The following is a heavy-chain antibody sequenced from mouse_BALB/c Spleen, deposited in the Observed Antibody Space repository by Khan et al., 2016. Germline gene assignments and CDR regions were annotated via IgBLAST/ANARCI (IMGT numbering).Heavy chain of an antibody. D-gene: IGHD2-5*01. V-gene: IGHV1-9*01. Sequence: QVQLQQSGAELMKPGASVKISCKATGYTFSSYWIEWVKQRPGHGLEWIGEILPGSGTTNYNEKFKGKATFTADQSSNTAYMQLSSLTSEDSAVYSCSRSYYINYDAMDYWGQGTSVTVSS. CDR2: ILPGSGTT. CDR1: GYTFSSYW. CDR3: SRSYYINYDAMDY. J-gene: IGHJ4*01.